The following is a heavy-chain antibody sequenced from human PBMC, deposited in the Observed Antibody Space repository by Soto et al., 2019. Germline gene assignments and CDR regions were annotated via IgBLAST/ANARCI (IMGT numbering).Heavy chain of an antibody. D-gene: IGHD2-8*01. CDR3: AREIVLMVYAIERPSPNGMDV. J-gene: IGHJ6*02. CDR2: INAGNGNT. Sequence: GASVKVSCKASGYTFTSYAMHWVRQAPGQRLEWMGWINAGNGNTKYSQKFQGRVTITRDTSTSTVYMELSSLRSEDTAVYYCAREIVLMVYAIERPSPNGMDVWGQGTTVTVSS. CDR1: GYTFTSYA. V-gene: IGHV1-3*01.